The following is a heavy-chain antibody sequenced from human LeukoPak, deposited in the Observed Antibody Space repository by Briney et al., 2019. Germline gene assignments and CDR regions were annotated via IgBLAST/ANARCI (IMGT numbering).Heavy chain of an antibody. CDR2: IRYDGTNK. V-gene: IGHV3-30*02. Sequence: GGSLRLSCTASGFTFGDYAMSWVRQAPGKGLEWVAFIRYDGTNKYYADSVKGRFTISRDNSKNTLYVQMNSLRAEDTAVYYCANPTLGWGQGTLVTVSS. CDR1: GFTFGDYA. D-gene: IGHD7-27*01. CDR3: ANPTLG. J-gene: IGHJ4*02.